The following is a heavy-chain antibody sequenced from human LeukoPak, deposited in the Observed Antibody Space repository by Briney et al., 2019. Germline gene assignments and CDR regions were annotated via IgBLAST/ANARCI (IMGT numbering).Heavy chain of an antibody. CDR2: ISHDGNNK. CDR3: ARNGDGLDALDI. J-gene: IGHJ3*02. V-gene: IGHV3-30-3*01. D-gene: IGHD7-27*01. Sequence: PGGSLRLSCAASEFTFSFSSMHWVRQAPGKGLEWVAVISHDGNNKYYADSVKGRFTISRDNSKNTLYLQMNSLRADDTAVYYCARNGDGLDALDIWGQGTMVTVSS. CDR1: EFTFSFSS.